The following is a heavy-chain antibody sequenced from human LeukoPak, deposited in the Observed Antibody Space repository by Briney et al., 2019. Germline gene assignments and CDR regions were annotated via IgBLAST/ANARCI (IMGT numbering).Heavy chain of an antibody. V-gene: IGHV4-4*07. CDR1: GGLISSYY. J-gene: IGHJ6*03. D-gene: IGHD1-26*01. CDR3: AREFPYSGSYYRRSYYYYMDV. CDR2: NHTSGST. Sequence: PSHTLSLTCSVSGGLISSYYWSWIRQPAARGLVWIGRNHTSGSTNHNPSLKSRVTTSVDTSKNQFSLKLSSVTAADTAVYYCAREFPYSGSYYRRSYYYYMDVWGKGTTVTVSS.